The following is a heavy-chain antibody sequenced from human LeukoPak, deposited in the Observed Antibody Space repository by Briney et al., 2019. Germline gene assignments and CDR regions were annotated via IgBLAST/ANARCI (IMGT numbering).Heavy chain of an antibody. Sequence: PGGSLRLSCAASGFTSSTYFMNWVRQTPGRGLEWMACINQDGSETYYVDSVRGRFTISRDNTKNSVYLQMNSLRAEDTAVYYCVGDLGHSRHYFEYWGQGALVTVSS. CDR2: INQDGSET. CDR1: GFTSSTYF. V-gene: IGHV3-7*01. J-gene: IGHJ4*02. D-gene: IGHD7-27*01. CDR3: VGDLGHSRHYFEY.